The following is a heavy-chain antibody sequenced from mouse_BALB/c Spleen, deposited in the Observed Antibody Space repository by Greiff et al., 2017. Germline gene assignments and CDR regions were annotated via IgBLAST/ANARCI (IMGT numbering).Heavy chain of an antibody. CDR1: GFTFSSYG. CDR2: INSNGGST. V-gene: IGHV5-6-3*01. Sequence: EVQLVESGGGLVQPGGSLKLSCAASGFTFSSYGMSWVRQTPDKRLELVATINSNGGSTYYPDSVKGRFTISRDNAKNTLYLQMSSLKSEDTAMYYCARDHYYGSSYSAYWGQGTLVTVSA. D-gene: IGHD1-1*01. J-gene: IGHJ3*01. CDR3: ARDHYYGSSYSAY.